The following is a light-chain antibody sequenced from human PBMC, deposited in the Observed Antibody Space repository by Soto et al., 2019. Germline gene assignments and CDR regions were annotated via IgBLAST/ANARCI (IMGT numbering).Light chain of an antibody. V-gene: IGKV3-20*01. J-gene: IGKJ4*01. CDR2: GAS. Sequence: EIVLTQSPGTLSLSPGEKATPSCRASQSVSSSHLAWYQQKPGQAPRLLIYGASSRATGIPDRFSGSGSGTDFTLTISRLEPEDFAVYYCQQYGSSPQLTFGGGTKVDIK. CDR1: QSVSSSH. CDR3: QQYGSSPQLT.